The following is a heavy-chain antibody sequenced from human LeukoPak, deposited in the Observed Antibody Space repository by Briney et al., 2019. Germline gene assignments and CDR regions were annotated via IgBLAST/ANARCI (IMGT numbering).Heavy chain of an antibody. D-gene: IGHD3-22*01. Sequence: ASVKVSCKTSGYTFSGYHLHWVRQAPGQGLEWMGWIDPDSGATNYAQKFQGRVTMTRDTSISTAYMELSSLRTDDTDVYYCSRVAMYYFNSGDYRSLYHYMDVWGEGTTVTVSS. V-gene: IGHV1-2*02. CDR2: IDPDSGAT. CDR1: GYTFSGYH. CDR3: SRVAMYYFNSGDYRSLYHYMDV. J-gene: IGHJ6*03.